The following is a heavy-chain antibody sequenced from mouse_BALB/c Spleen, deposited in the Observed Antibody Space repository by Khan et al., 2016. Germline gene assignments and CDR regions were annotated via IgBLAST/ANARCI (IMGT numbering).Heavy chain of an antibody. J-gene: IGHJ3*01. D-gene: IGHD2-1*01. CDR3: ARGDYGNYAAY. CDR2: IDPENGNT. Sequence: VQLQQSGAELVRPGASVKLSCKASGFNIKDNFIHWVKQRPEQGLECIGWIDPENGNTIYAPKFQGRASITAETSSNTAYLQLSILTSEDTAVYYCARGDYGNYAAYWGQGALVTVSA. V-gene: IGHV14-1*02. CDR1: GFNIKDNF.